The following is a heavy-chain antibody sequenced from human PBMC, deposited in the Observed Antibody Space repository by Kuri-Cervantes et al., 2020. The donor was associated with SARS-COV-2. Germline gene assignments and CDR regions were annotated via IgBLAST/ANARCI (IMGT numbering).Heavy chain of an antibody. D-gene: IGHD3-22*01. CDR1: GGSFSGYY. Sequence: GSLRLSCAVYGGSFSGYYWSWIRQSPGKGLEWIGEINHSGSTNYNPPLKSRVTISLETSKNQFSLNLSSVTAADTAVYYCARSTPFRRLVVISQGGAFDIWGQGTMVTVSS. V-gene: IGHV4-34*01. CDR2: INHSGST. CDR3: ARSTPFRRLVVISQGGAFDI. J-gene: IGHJ3*02.